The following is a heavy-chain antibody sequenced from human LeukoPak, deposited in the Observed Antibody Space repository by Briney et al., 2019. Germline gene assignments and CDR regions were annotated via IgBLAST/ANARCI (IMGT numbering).Heavy chain of an antibody. D-gene: IGHD6-13*01. Sequence: PSETLSLTCAVYGGSFSGYYWSWIRQPPGKGLEWIGEINHSGSTNYNPSLKSRVTISVDTSKNQFSLKLSSVTAADTAVYYCARDYGSSWPGERSAFDIWGQGTMVSVSS. CDR1: GGSFSGYY. V-gene: IGHV4-34*01. J-gene: IGHJ3*02. CDR2: INHSGST. CDR3: ARDYGSSWPGERSAFDI.